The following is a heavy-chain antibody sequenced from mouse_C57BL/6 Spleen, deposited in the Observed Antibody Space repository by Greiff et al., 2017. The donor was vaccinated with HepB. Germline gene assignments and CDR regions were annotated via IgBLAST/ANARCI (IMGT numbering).Heavy chain of an antibody. D-gene: IGHD2-3*01. CDR3: TRGGWLLPFFDY. CDR1: GFTFSDAW. J-gene: IGHJ2*01. V-gene: IGHV6-6*01. Sequence: EVKLVESGGGLVQPGGSMKLSCAASGFTFSDAWMDWVRQSPEKGLEWVAEIRNKANNHATYYAESVKGRFTISRDDSKSSVYLQMNSLRAEDTGIYYCTRGGWLLPFFDYWGQGTTLTVSS. CDR2: IRNKANNHAT.